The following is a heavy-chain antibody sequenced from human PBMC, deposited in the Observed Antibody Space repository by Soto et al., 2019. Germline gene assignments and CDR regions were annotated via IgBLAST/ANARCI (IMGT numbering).Heavy chain of an antibody. CDR1: GYTFTSYD. CDR3: ARGCRSRYFVWLQDCRTSNDYYCYMDV. D-gene: IGHD3-9*01. V-gene: IGHV1-8*01. Sequence: QVQLVQSGAEVKKPGASVKVSCKASGYTFTSYDINWVRQATGQGLEWMGWMNPNSGNTDYAQKFQGRVTMTWNTSISTAYMELSSLRSEDTAVYYCARGCRSRYFVWLQDCRTSNDYYCYMDVWGKGTTVTVSS. J-gene: IGHJ6*03. CDR2: MNPNSGNT.